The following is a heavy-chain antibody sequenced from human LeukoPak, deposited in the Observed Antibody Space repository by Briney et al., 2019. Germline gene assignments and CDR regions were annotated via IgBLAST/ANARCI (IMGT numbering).Heavy chain of an antibody. CDR2: IYTSGST. Sequence: SETLSLTCTVSSGSISSYYWSWIRQPAGKGLEWIGHIYTSGSTNYKPSLRSRVTLSVDTSNNQFSLKLSSVTAADTAVYYCARDAAGYSRPYYFDYWGQGTLVTVSS. J-gene: IGHJ4*02. CDR1: SGSISSYY. CDR3: ARDAAGYSRPYYFDY. V-gene: IGHV4-4*07. D-gene: IGHD3-16*01.